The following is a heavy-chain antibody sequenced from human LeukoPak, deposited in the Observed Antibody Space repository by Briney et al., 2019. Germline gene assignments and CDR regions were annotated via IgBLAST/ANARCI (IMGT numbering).Heavy chain of an antibody. D-gene: IGHD3-22*01. CDR1: GGSISSGGYY. Sequence: PSETLSLTCTVSGGSISSGGYYWSWIRQPPGKGLEWIGYIYHSGSTYYNPSLKSRVTISVDRSKNQFSLKLSSVTAADTAVYYCASNHDHYYDSSGYLSTWGQGTLVTVSS. V-gene: IGHV4-30-2*01. CDR3: ASNHDHYYDSSGYLST. J-gene: IGHJ5*02. CDR2: IYHSGST.